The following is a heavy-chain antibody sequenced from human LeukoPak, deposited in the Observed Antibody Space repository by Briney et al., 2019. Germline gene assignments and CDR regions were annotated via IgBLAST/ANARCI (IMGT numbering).Heavy chain of an antibody. J-gene: IGHJ4*02. V-gene: IGHV3-30*18. D-gene: IGHD3-10*01. CDR2: ISYDGSNK. CDR1: GFTFSSYG. Sequence: GRSLRLSCAASGFTFSSYGMHWVRQAPGKGLEWVAVISYDGSNKYYADSVKGRFTISRDNSKNTLYLQMNSLRAEDTAVYYCAKGGLLWFGESYFDYWGQGTLVTASS. CDR3: AKGGLLWFGESYFDY.